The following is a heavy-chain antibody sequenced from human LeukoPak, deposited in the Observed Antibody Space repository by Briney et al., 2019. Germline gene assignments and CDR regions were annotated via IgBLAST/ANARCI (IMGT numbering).Heavy chain of an antibody. CDR3: AREFTRFGELDF. CDR2: IKVANGDT. D-gene: IGHD3-10*01. Sequence: ASVKVSCKTSGYSFTRHVLHWVRQAPGQGLEWMGWIKVANGDTKYSQRFQGRVTFVRDTSATTVYMDLSSLTSEDTALYYCAREFTRFGELDFWGQGTLVTVSS. V-gene: IGHV1-3*01. CDR1: GYSFTRHV. J-gene: IGHJ4*02.